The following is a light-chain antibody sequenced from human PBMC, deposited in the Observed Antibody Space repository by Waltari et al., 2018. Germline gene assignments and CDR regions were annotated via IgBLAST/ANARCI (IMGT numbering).Light chain of an antibody. CDR1: QIVRRT. Sequence: EIVLTPSPGTLSLSTGERATLSCRASQIVRRTLAWYQQKPGQAPRLLIYDASTRATGIPDRFSGSGSGTDFSLTISRLEPEDFAVYFCQKYGTLPATFGQGTKVEIK. CDR2: DAS. CDR3: QKYGTLPAT. V-gene: IGKV3-20*01. J-gene: IGKJ1*01.